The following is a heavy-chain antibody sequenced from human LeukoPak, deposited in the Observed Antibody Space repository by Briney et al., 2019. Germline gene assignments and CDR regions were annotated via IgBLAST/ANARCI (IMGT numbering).Heavy chain of an antibody. CDR1: GFTFGDSA. J-gene: IGHJ6*02. Sequence: PGGSLRLSCAASGFTFGDSAMRWVRQAPGKGLEWVSAFSRNSGSIGYADSVKGRFTISRDNAKNSLYLQMNSLRAEDTALYYCAKDLLWFGEQYSYYGMDVWGQGITVTVSS. D-gene: IGHD3-10*01. CDR2: FSRNSGSI. V-gene: IGHV3-9*01. CDR3: AKDLLWFGEQYSYYGMDV.